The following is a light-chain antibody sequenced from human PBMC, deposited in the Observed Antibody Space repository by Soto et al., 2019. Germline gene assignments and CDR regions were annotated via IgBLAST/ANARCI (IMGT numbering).Light chain of an antibody. CDR3: QQRSNWPLLT. J-gene: IGKJ4*01. CDR1: QSVSSY. CDR2: DAS. V-gene: IGKV3-11*01. Sequence: EMVLTQSPATLSLSPGESATRSCRASQSVSSYLAWYQQKRGQAPRLLIYDASNRATGIPARFSGSGSGTDFTLTISSLEPEDFAVYYCQQRSNWPLLTFGGGTKVEIK.